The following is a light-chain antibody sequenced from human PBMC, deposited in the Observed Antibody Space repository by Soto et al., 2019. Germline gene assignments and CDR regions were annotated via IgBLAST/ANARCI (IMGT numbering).Light chain of an antibody. CDR2: VNSDGSH. CDR1: SGHNSLA. CDR3: QTWGTGMWV. V-gene: IGLV4-69*01. Sequence: QHVLTQSPSASASLGASVKLTCTLNSGHNSLAIAWHQQQPEKGPRYLMKVNSDGSHNKGDGIPDRFSGSSSGAERYLTISSLQSEDEADYYCQTWGTGMWVFGGGTKLTGL. J-gene: IGLJ3*02.